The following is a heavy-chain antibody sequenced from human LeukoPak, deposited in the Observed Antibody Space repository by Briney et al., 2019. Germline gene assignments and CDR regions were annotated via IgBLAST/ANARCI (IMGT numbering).Heavy chain of an antibody. Sequence: SETLSLTCTVSGGSISSYYWSWIRQPPGKGLEWIGYIYYSGSTNYNPSLKSRVTISVDTSKNQFSLKLSSVTAADTAVYYCARHKKYYYDSSGYPLYYFDYWGQGTLVTVSS. V-gene: IGHV4-59*08. CDR2: IYYSGST. J-gene: IGHJ4*02. CDR3: ARHKKYYYDSSGYPLYYFDY. CDR1: GGSISSYY. D-gene: IGHD3-22*01.